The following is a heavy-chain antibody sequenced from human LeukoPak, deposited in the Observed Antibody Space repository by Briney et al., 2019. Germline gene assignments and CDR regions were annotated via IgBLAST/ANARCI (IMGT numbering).Heavy chain of an antibody. D-gene: IGHD2-15*01. CDR1: GGSISSGSYY. CDR3: ARESGGTPSRAPSADY. Sequence: SETLSLTCTVSGGSISSGSYYWSWIRQPAGKGLEWIGRIYTSGSTNYNPSLKSRVTISVDTSKNQFSLKLSSVTAADTAVYYCARESGGTPSRAPSADYWGQGTLVTVSS. J-gene: IGHJ4*02. V-gene: IGHV4-61*02. CDR2: IYTSGST.